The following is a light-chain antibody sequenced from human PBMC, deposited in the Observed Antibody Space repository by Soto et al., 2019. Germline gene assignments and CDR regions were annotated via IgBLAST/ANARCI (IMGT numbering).Light chain of an antibody. J-gene: IGKJ1*01. CDR1: QRVSSN. V-gene: IGKV3-15*01. CDR3: QQCNNWPPWT. CDR2: DAS. Sequence: DILMTQSPATLSVSPGERATLSCRASQRVSSNLASYQRNPGQAPRILLYDASTRATGVPARFSGSGSGTEFTLTISSLQSEDFAGYYCQQCNNWPPWTFGQGTKVEIK.